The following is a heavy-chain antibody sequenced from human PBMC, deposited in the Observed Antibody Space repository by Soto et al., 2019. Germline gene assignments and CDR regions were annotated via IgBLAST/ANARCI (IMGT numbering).Heavy chain of an antibody. Sequence: GWSLRLSCAASGFTFSSYAMHWVRQAPGKGLEWVAVISYDGSNKYYGESVKGRFTISRENSKSTVYLQMNSLRAEDTAIYYCAKGLLAVRQVADLDFWGQGTLVTVSS. D-gene: IGHD6-19*01. CDR2: ISYDGSNK. V-gene: IGHV3-30*18. J-gene: IGHJ4*02. CDR3: AKGLLAVRQVADLDF. CDR1: GFTFSSYA.